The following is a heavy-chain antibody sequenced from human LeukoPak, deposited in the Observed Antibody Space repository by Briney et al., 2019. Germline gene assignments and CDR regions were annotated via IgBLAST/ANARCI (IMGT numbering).Heavy chain of an antibody. CDR2: IYHSGST. CDR1: GYSISSGYY. D-gene: IGHD5-24*01. V-gene: IGHV4-38-2*01. CDR3: ARRPGWPQKGFLYYYYYMDV. Sequence: PSETLSLTCAVSGYSISSGYYWGWIRQPPGKGLGWIGSIYHSGSTYYNPSLKSRVTISVDTSKNQFSLKLSSVTAADTAVYYCARRPGWPQKGFLYYYYYMDVWGKGTTVTVSS. J-gene: IGHJ6*03.